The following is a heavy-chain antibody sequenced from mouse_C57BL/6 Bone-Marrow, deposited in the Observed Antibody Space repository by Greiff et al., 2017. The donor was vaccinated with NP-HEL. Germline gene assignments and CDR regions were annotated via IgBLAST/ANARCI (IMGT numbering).Heavy chain of an antibody. Sequence: QVQLKQSGAELARPGASVKLSCKASGYTFTSYGISWVKQRTGQGLEWIGEIYPRSGNTNYNEKFKGKATLTADKSSSTAYMELRSLTSEDSAVYFCARVNYYGSSSYYSDYWGQGTTLTVSS. J-gene: IGHJ2*01. CDR2: IYPRSGNT. CDR1: GYTFTSYG. CDR3: ARVNYYGSSSYYSDY. V-gene: IGHV1-81*01. D-gene: IGHD1-1*01.